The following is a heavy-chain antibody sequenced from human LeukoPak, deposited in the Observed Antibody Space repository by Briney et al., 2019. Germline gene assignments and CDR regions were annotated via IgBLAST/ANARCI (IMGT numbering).Heavy chain of an antibody. Sequence: SETLSLTCTVSGGSISSYYWSWIRQPPGKGLEWIGYIYCSGSTNYNPSLKSRVTISVDTSKNQFSLKLSSVTAADTAVYYCARAVTTSKAVDYWGQGTLVTVSS. CDR1: GGSISSYY. J-gene: IGHJ4*02. D-gene: IGHD4-17*01. CDR2: IYCSGST. CDR3: ARAVTTSKAVDY. V-gene: IGHV4-59*01.